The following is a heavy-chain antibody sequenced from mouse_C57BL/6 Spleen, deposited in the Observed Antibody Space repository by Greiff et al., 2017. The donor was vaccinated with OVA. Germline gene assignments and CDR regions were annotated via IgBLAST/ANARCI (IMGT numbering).Heavy chain of an antibody. Sequence: QVQLQQSGPELVKPGASVKISCKASGYAFSSSWMNWVKQRPGKGLEWIGRIYPGDGDTNYNGKFKGKATLTADKSSSTAYMQLSSLTSEDSAVYFCASTGTRGYFDYWGQGTTLTVSS. CDR3: ASTGTRGYFDY. V-gene: IGHV1-82*01. J-gene: IGHJ2*01. CDR2: IYPGDGDT. D-gene: IGHD4-1*01. CDR1: GYAFSSSW.